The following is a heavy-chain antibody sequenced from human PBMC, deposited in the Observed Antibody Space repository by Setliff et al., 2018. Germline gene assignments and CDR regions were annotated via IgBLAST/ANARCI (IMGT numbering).Heavy chain of an antibody. Sequence: ASVKVSCKASGYTFTSYYMHWVRQAPGQGLEWMGIINPSGGGTSYAQKFQGRVTMTRDTSTSTVYMELSSLRSEDTAVYYCARDRSTYYYDSSGYSHRPYYFDYWGQGTQVTVSS. D-gene: IGHD3-22*01. J-gene: IGHJ4*02. CDR1: GYTFTSYY. CDR2: INPSGGGT. CDR3: ARDRSTYYYDSSGYSHRPYYFDY. V-gene: IGHV1-46*01.